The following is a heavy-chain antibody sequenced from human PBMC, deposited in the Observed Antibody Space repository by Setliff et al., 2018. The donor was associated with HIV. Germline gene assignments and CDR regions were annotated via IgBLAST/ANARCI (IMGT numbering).Heavy chain of an antibody. J-gene: IGHJ5*02. D-gene: IGHD6-13*01. V-gene: IGHV4-4*07. CDR1: GGSMSSYY. CDR3: ARDGCPDSTWRPTDL. CDR2: VLTSGST. Sequence: SETLSLTCTVSGGSMSSYYWSWIRQPAGKGLEWIGRVLTSGSTHYNPSLRSRVTISLDTSRNQISLTMTSVTAADTAVYYCARDGCPDSTWRPTDLWGQGTLVTVSS.